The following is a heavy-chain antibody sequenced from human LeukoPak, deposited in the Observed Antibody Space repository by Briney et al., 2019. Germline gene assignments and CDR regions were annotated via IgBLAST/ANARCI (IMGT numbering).Heavy chain of an antibody. CDR2: ISAYNGNT. V-gene: IGHV1-18*01. CDR1: GYTFTSYG. Sequence: ASVKVSCKASGYTFTSYGISWVRQAPGQGLEWMGWISAYNGNTNYAQKLQGRVTMTTDTSTSTAYMELRSLRSDDTAVYYCARDWEVRGVPFAFDIWGQGTMVTVSS. J-gene: IGHJ3*02. D-gene: IGHD3-10*01. CDR3: ARDWEVRGVPFAFDI.